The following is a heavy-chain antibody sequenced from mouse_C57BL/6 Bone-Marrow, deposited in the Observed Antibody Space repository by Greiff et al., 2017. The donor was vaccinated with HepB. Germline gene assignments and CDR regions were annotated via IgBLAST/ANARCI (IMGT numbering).Heavy chain of an antibody. CDR3: ERSTTVVAPYFDV. D-gene: IGHD1-1*01. V-gene: IGHV1-81*01. CDR2: IYPRSGNT. Sequence: VQLQQSGAELARPGASVKLSCKASGYTFTSYGISWVKQRTGQGLEWIGEIYPRSGNTYYNEKFKGKATLTADKSSSTAYMELRSLTSEDSAVYFCERSTTVVAPYFDVWGTGTTVTVSS. J-gene: IGHJ1*03. CDR1: GYTFTSYG.